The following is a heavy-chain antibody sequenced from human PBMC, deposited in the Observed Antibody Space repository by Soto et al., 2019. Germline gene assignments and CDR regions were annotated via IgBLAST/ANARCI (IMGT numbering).Heavy chain of an antibody. CDR1: GITVSNNY. J-gene: IGHJ4*02. D-gene: IGHD2-8*01. CDR2: SGGST. CDR3: ARMYE. V-gene: IGHV3-66*01. Sequence: VQLVESGGDLVQPGGSLRLSCAASGITVSNNYMSWVRQAPGKGLEWVSVSGGSTYYADSVKGRFTISRDNSKNTVYPQMNSLRTEDTAVYYWARMYEWGQGTRVTVSS.